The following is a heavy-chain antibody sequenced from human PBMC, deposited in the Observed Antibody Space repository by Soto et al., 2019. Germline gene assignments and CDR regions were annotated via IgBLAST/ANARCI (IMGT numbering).Heavy chain of an antibody. J-gene: IGHJ4*02. V-gene: IGHV1-69*08. CDR1: GGTFSSYT. D-gene: IGHD2-2*01. CDR3: AGDCSSTSCPRPGY. Sequence: QVQLVQSGAEVKKPGSSVKVSCTASGGTFSSYTISWVRQAPGQGLEWMGRIIPILGIANYAQKFQGRVTITADKSTSTAYMELSSLRSDDTAVYYCAGDCSSTSCPRPGYWGQGTLVTVSS. CDR2: IIPILGIA.